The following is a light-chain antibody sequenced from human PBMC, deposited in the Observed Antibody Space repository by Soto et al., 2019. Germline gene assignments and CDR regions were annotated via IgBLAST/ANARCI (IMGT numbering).Light chain of an antibody. CDR2: DAS. J-gene: IGKJ4*01. Sequence: EIVLTQSPATLSLSLGDRATLSCRASQSVSRSLTWYQQKPGQAPRLLIYDASTRATGIPPRFSGRGSGTEFTLAISSLEPEDFAVYYCQQRSNSFGGGTKVDIK. V-gene: IGKV3-11*01. CDR3: QQRSNS. CDR1: QSVSRS.